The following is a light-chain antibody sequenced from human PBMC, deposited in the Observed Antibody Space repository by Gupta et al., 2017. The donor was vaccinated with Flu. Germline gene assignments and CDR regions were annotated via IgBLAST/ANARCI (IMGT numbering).Light chain of an antibody. CDR1: SSDVGGYNY. CDR3: SSYTTSSTLVV. CDR2: EVS. J-gene: IGLJ2*01. Sequence: QSALTQPASVSGSPGQSIPISCPGTSSDVGGYNYVSWYQQHPGKAPKLMIYEVSNRPSGVSNRFSGSKSGNTASLTIAGLQAEDEADDYCSSYTTSSTLVVFGGGTKLTVL. V-gene: IGLV2-14*01.